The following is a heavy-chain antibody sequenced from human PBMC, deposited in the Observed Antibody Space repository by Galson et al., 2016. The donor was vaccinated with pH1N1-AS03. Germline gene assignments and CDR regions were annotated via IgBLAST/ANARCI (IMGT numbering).Heavy chain of an antibody. CDR1: GYTFTNFG. CDR2: ISGYNGQT. J-gene: IGHJ4*02. V-gene: IGHV1-18*01. CDR3: VKYFWAHDSGY. D-gene: IGHD3-3*01. Sequence: SVKVSCKASGYTFTNFGITWVRQAPGQGLEWMGWISGYNGQTHYAQRFQGRVTLTTDTSTATAYMELRSLSSDDTSVYYCVKYFWAHDSGYWGQGTLVTVSS.